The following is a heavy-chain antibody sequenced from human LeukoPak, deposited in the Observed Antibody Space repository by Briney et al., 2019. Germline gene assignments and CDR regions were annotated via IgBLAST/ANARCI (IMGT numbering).Heavy chain of an antibody. V-gene: IGHV1-46*01. CDR3: AREPRGYSYGYSYDY. J-gene: IGHJ4*02. CDR1: GYTFTSYG. D-gene: IGHD5-18*01. CDR2: INPTGGST. Sequence: ASVKVSCKASGYTFTSYGISWVRQAPGQGLEWMGIINPTGGSTSYAQKFQGRVTMTRDTSTSTVYMELSSLRSEDTAVYYCAREPRGYSYGYSYDYWGQGTLVTVSS.